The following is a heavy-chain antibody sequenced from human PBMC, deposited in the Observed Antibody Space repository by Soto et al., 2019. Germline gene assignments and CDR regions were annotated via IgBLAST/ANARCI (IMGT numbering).Heavy chain of an antibody. V-gene: IGHV2-5*02. CDR1: GFSLSTSGVG. CDR3: AHSETTVPFDY. J-gene: IGHJ4*02. CDR2: IYWDDDK. Sequence: QITLKESGPTLVKPTQTLTLTCTFSGFSLSTSGVGVGWIRQPPVTALEWLALIYWDDDKRYSPSLKSRLTITKDTSKNQVVRTMTNMDPVDTATYYCAHSETTVPFDYWGLGTLVTVSS. D-gene: IGHD4-17*01.